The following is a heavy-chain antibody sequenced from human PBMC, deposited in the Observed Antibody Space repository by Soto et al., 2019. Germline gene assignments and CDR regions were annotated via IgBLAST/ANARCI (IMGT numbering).Heavy chain of an antibody. Sequence: SQTLSLPCAISGDSVSSNSAAWNWISQSPSRGLEWLGRTYYRSKWYNDYAVSVKGRITINPDTSKNQFSLQLNSVTPEDTAVYYCARESHRYYYGMDVWGQGTTVTVSS. CDR2: TYYRSKWYN. J-gene: IGHJ6*02. V-gene: IGHV6-1*01. CDR3: ARESHRYYYGMDV. CDR1: GDSVSSNSAA.